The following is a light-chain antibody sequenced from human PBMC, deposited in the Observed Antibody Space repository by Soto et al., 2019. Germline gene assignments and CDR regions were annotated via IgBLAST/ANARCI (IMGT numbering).Light chain of an antibody. CDR3: QAWDNSLV. J-gene: IGLJ2*01. CDR1: KLGDKY. V-gene: IGLV3-1*01. CDR2: QDS. Sequence: SYELTQPPSVSVSPGQTASITCSGDKLGDKYACWYQQKPGQSPVLVIYQDSKRPSGIPERFSGSNSGNTATLTISGTQAMDEADYYCQAWDNSLVFGGGTKRPS.